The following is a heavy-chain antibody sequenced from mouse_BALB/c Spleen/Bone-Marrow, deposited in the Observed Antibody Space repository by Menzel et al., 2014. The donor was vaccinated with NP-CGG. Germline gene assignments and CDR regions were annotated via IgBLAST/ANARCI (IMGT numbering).Heavy chain of an antibody. J-gene: IGHJ3*01. Sequence: VQLQQSGPELVKPGTSVKMSCKASGYTFTSYVMRWVKQKPGQGLEWIGYINPYNDGIKYNEKFKGKATLTSDKSSSTAYMELSSLTSEDSAVYLCGRDYYGSTSFAYWGQGTLVTVSA. CDR3: GRDYYGSTSFAY. D-gene: IGHD1-1*01. CDR2: INPYNDGI. V-gene: IGHV1-14*01. CDR1: GYTFTSYV.